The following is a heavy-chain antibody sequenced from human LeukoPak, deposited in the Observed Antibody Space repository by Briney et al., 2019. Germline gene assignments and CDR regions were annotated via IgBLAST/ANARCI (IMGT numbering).Heavy chain of an antibody. D-gene: IGHD3-22*01. J-gene: IGHJ1*01. CDR3: ARVAYYYDSSHGGGWYFQH. V-gene: IGHV4-39*01. CDR1: GGSISSSSYY. Sequence: SETLSLTCTVSGGSISSSSYYWGWIRQPPGKGLEWIGSIYYSGSTYYNPSLKSRVTISVDTSKNQFSLKLSSVTAADTAVYYCARVAYYYDSSHGGGWYFQHWGQGTLVTVSS. CDR2: IYYSGST.